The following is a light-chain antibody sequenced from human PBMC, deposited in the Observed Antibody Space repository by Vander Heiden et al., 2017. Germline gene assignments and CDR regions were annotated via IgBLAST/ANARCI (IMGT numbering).Light chain of an antibody. Sequence: DIVMTQSPDSLAVSLGGRATITCRSSQSVLSRSNNNNYLAWYQQKPGQPPKLLIYWASIRKSGVPNRFTASGSGTDFTLTISSLQAEDVAIYYCQQYYSSPVTFGQGTRLETK. J-gene: IGKJ5*01. V-gene: IGKV4-1*01. CDR3: QQYYSSPVT. CDR1: QSVLSRSNNNNY. CDR2: WAS.